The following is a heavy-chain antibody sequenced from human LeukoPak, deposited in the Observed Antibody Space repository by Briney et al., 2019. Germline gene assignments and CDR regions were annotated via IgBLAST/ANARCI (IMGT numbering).Heavy chain of an antibody. D-gene: IGHD2-2*01. J-gene: IGHJ4*02. CDR1: GGSISSGDYY. V-gene: IGHV4-30-4*01. CDR3: ARYGLYQLHTTYYFDY. Sequence: MTSETLSLTCTVSGGSISSGDYYWSWIRQPPGKGLEWIGYIYYSGSTYYNPSLKSRVTISVDTSKNQFSLKLSSVTAADTAVYYCARYGLYQLHTTYYFDYWGQGTLVTVSS. CDR2: IYYSGST.